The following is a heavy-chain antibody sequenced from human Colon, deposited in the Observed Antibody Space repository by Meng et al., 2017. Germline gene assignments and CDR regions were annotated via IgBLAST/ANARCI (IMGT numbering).Heavy chain of an antibody. V-gene: IGHV3-74*01. J-gene: IGHJ4*02. CDR3: ARDLRAASDY. CDR1: GFTFSSYY. D-gene: IGHD6-13*01. Sequence: GGSLRLSCAASGFTFSSYYMNWVRQAPGKGLVWVSRIDHEGSSTGYADSVKGRFTISRDNAKNTLYLHMNSLKAEDTALYYCARDLRAASDYWGQGTLVTVSS. CDR2: IDHEGSST.